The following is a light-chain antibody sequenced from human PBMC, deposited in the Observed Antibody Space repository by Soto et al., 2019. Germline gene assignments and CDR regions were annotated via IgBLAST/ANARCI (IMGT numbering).Light chain of an antibody. CDR3: QQYNNWPPYT. J-gene: IGKJ2*01. CDR2: DAS. CDR1: QSVSSD. V-gene: IGKV3-15*01. Sequence: EIVLTQSPATLSLSPGERATLSCGASQSVSSDYLAWYQQKPGLAPRLLIYDASTRATGIPARFSGSGSGTEFTLTISSLQSEDFAVYYCQQYNNWPPYTFGQGTKLEIK.